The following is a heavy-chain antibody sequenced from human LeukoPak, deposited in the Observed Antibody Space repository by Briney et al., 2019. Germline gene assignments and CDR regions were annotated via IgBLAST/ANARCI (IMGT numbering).Heavy chain of an antibody. V-gene: IGHV3-30*03. Sequence: GESLKISRAATGFTFSSYGMHWVRQAPDQGLEWLAIISYDGSQKYYADSVKGRFTISRDNSKNTLYLQMNSLGPEDTAVYYCARWEVAAGYGMDVWGQGATVTVSS. CDR2: ISYDGSQK. D-gene: IGHD6-13*01. CDR1: GFTFSSYG. CDR3: ARWEVAAGYGMDV. J-gene: IGHJ6*02.